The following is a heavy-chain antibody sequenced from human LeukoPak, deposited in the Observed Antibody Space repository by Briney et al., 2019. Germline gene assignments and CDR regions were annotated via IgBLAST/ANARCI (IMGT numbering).Heavy chain of an antibody. J-gene: IGHJ4*02. CDR2: INHSGST. CDR3: ARDLTRIAVAGAFDY. D-gene: IGHD6-19*01. Sequence: SETLSLTCTVSGGSISSSSYYWGWIRQPPGKGLEWIGEINHSGSTNYNPSVKSRVTISVDTSKNQFSLKLSSVTAADTAVYYCARDLTRIAVAGAFDYWGQGALVTVSS. CDR1: GGSISSSSYY. V-gene: IGHV4-39*07.